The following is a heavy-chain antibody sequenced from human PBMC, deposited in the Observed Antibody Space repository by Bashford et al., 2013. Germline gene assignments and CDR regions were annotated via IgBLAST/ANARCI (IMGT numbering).Heavy chain of an antibody. J-gene: IGHJ4*02. Sequence: GESLKISCEASGYIFTNYWIGWVRQMPGKGLEWMGIIYPGDSDTRYSPSFQGQVTISADKSINTAYLQWSSLKASDSAMYYCARWGNRVTTVTDFGLDYWGQGTLVTVSS. CDR3: ARWGNRVTTVTDFGLDY. D-gene: IGHD4-11*01. V-gene: IGHV5-51*01. CDR1: GYIFTNYW. CDR2: IYPGDSDT.